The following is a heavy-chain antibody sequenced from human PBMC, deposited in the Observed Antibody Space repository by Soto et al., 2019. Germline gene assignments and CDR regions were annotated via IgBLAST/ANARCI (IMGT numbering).Heavy chain of an antibody. CDR2: ISYDGSNK. CDR1: GFTFSSYG. Sequence: PGGSLILSCAASGFTFSSYGMHWVRQAPGKGLEWVAVISYDGSNKYYADSVKGRFTISRDNSKNTLYLQMNSLRAEDTAVYYCAKDPTFDSSGYYFGEGYFDYWGQGTLVTVSS. V-gene: IGHV3-30*18. CDR3: AKDPTFDSSGYYFGEGYFDY. J-gene: IGHJ4*02. D-gene: IGHD3-22*01.